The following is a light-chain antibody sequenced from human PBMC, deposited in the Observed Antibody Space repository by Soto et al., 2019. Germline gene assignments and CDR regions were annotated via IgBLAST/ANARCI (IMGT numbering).Light chain of an antibody. CDR1: QSVSNN. CDR2: GAS. CDR3: QQYNGWPPWT. Sequence: EIVMTQSPATLSVSPGERATLSCRASQSVSNNLAWYLHKPGQAPRLLIYGASTRATGIPARFSGSGSGTEFTLTISSLQSEDFAVYYCQQYNGWPPWTFGQGTKVEIE. J-gene: IGKJ1*01. V-gene: IGKV3-15*01.